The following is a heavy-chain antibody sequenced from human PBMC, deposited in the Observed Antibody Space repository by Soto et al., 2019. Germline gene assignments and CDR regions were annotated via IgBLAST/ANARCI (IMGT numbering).Heavy chain of an antibody. CDR1: GGSITSGGYS. D-gene: IGHD3-10*01. J-gene: IGHJ6*03. V-gene: IGHV4-31*03. CDR3: ARRGRYYYMDV. CDR2: IYDIGTT. Sequence: QVQLQESGPGLVKPSQTLSLTCTVSGGSITSGGYSWGWIRQHPGKGLEWIGYIYDIGTTYYNPSLRSRITISVDTSKNQFSLKLSSVTAADTAVYYCARRGRYYYMDVWGKGTTVTVSS.